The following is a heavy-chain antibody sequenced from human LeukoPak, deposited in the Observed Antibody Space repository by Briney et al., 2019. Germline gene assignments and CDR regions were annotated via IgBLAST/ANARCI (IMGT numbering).Heavy chain of an antibody. CDR2: ISGSGGST. V-gene: IGHV3-23*01. CDR1: GFTFSSYA. D-gene: IGHD2-21*02. J-gene: IGHJ3*02. CDR3: AKDSPYCGGDCYQDAFDI. Sequence: PGGSLRLSCAASGFTFSSYAMSWVRQAPGKGLEWVSAISGSGGSTYYADSVKGRFTISRDNSKNTLYLQMNSLRAEDTAVYYCAKDSPYCGGDCYQDAFDIWGQGAMVTVSS.